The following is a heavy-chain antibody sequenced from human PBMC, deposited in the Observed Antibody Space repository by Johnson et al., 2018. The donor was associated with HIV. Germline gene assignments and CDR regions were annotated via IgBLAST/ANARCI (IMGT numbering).Heavy chain of an antibody. Sequence: QEKLVESGGGVVQPGRPLRLSCVASGFIFSDYAMHWVRQAPSKGLEWVAVLRYDGSEKKYADSVRGRFPISRDNDKNTLYLQMNSPSPEDTGVYHWARDRHGSGRPNAFDLWGRGTKVTV. CDR1: GFIFSDYA. D-gene: IGHD3-10*01. CDR2: LRYDGSEK. CDR3: ARDRHGSGRPNAFDL. J-gene: IGHJ3*01. V-gene: IGHV3-30-3*01.